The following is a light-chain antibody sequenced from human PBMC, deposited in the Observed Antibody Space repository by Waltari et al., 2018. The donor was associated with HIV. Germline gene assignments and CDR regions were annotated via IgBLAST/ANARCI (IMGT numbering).Light chain of an antibody. CDR1: QSVSNN. CDR2: GAS. J-gene: IGKJ2*01. CDR3: QQYNNWPLR. V-gene: IGKV3-15*01. Sequence: EIVMTQSPATLSVSPGERATLSCRASQSVSNNLAWYQQKPGQAPRLLIYGASTRATGIPARFSGSGSGTEFTLTISSLQSEDFAVYYCQQYNNWPLRFGQGTKLEIK.